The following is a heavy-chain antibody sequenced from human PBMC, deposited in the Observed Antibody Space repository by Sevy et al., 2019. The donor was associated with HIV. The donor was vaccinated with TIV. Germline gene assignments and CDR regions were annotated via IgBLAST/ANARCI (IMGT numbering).Heavy chain of an antibody. V-gene: IGHV1-2*06. Sequence: ASVKVSCKTSGYTFTDYYMHWVRQAPGQGLEWMGRINPNSGGTNYPQKFEGRVTMTRDTSISTAYMELNRLTSDDTAGYYCARRYDFWSGYYGFDYWGQGTLVTVSS. CDR3: ARRYDFWSGYYGFDY. CDR1: GYTFTDYY. D-gene: IGHD3-3*01. J-gene: IGHJ4*02. CDR2: INPNSGGT.